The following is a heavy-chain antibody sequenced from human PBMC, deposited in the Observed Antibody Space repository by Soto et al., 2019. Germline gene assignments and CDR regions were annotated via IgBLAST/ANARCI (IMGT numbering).Heavy chain of an antibody. Sequence: ASVKVSCKAPGYSFTNNDVSWVRQATGQGLEWMGWMNPGSGDTGYAQKFQGRVTMTRDISVATAYMELSSLRSDDTAIYYCARMETFGSLNWFDPWGQGTRVTVSA. CDR2: MNPGSGDT. J-gene: IGHJ5*02. CDR3: ARMETFGSLNWFDP. CDR1: GYSFTNND. D-gene: IGHD3-16*01. V-gene: IGHV1-8*01.